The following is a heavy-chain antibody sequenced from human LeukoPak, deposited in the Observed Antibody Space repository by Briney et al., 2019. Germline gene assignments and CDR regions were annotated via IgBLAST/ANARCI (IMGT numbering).Heavy chain of an antibody. CDR1: GGTFNSYA. D-gene: IGHD5-12*01. V-gene: IGHV1-69*04. CDR3: ARAEGYSGYDFDY. Sequence: ASVKVSCKASGGTFNSYAISWVRQAPGQGLEWMGRIIPILGIANYAQKFQGRVTITADKSTSTAYMELSSLRSEDTAVYYCARAEGYSGYDFDYWGQGTLVTVSS. J-gene: IGHJ4*02. CDR2: IIPILGIA.